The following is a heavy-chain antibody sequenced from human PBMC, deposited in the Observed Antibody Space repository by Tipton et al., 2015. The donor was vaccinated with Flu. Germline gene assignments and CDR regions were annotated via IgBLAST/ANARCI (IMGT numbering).Heavy chain of an antibody. CDR3: ARRDKTRTRGYFQH. D-gene: IGHD2-2*01. J-gene: IGHJ1*01. V-gene: IGHV4-34*01. Sequence: LRLSCAVYGGSFSGYYWSWIRQPPGKGLEWIGEINHSGSTNYNPSLKSRVTISVDTSKNQFSLTLSSVTAADTAVYYCARRDKTRTRGYFQHWGQGTLVTVSS. CDR2: INHSGST. CDR1: GGSFSGYY.